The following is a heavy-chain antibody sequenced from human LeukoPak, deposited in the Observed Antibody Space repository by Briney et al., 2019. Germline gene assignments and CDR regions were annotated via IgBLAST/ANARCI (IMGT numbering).Heavy chain of an antibody. J-gene: IGHJ4*02. CDR3: AKGHLIVLMAPPDY. Sequence: GRSLRLSCAASGFTFSSYGMHWVRQAPGKGLEWVAVISYDGSNKYYADSVKGRFTISRDNSRNTLYLQMNSLRVEDTAVYYCAKGHLIVLMAPPDYWGQGTLVTVSS. CDR2: ISYDGSNK. CDR1: GFTFSSYG. D-gene: IGHD2-8*01. V-gene: IGHV3-30*18.